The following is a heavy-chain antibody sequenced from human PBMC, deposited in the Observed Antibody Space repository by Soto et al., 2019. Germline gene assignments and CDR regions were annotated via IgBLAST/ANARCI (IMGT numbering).Heavy chain of an antibody. V-gene: IGHV1-18*04. CDR1: GYTFTSYG. CDR3: ARGPVWPTAVMGNYYYYGMDV. J-gene: IGHJ6*02. D-gene: IGHD2-21*01. CDR2: ISAYNGNT. Sequence: ASVKVSCKASGYTFTSYGISWVRQAPGQGLEWMGWISAYNGNTNYAQKLQGRVTMTTDTSTSTAYMELRSLRSDDTAVYYCARGPVWPTAVMGNYYYYGMDVWGQGTTVTVSS.